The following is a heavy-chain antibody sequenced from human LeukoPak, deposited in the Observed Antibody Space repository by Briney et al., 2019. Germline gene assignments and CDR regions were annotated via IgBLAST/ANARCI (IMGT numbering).Heavy chain of an antibody. D-gene: IGHD3-3*01. J-gene: IGHJ5*02. CDR3: ARSDYWDATSWYWFDL. CDR1: GYSFTTYG. CDR2: IAAYNGNT. V-gene: IGHV1-18*01. Sequence: ASVKVSCKASGYSFTTYGFIWVRQAPGQGLEWMGWIAAYNGNTNYAQNFEGRVTMTADPYTDTAYMELRSLRSDDTAVYYCARSDYWDATSWYWFDLWGQGTLITVSA.